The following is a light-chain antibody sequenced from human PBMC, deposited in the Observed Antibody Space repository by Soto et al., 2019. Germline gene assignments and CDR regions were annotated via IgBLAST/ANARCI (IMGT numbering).Light chain of an antibody. CDR3: QQRSNWRVT. J-gene: IGKJ4*01. CDR1: QSVSSY. V-gene: IGKV3-11*01. CDR2: DAS. Sequence: EIVLTQSPATLSLSPGKRATLSCRASQSVSSYLAWYQQKPGQAPRLLIYDASNRATGIPARFSGSGAGTDFALTISSLEPEDFAVYYCQQRSNWRVTFGGGTKVEIK.